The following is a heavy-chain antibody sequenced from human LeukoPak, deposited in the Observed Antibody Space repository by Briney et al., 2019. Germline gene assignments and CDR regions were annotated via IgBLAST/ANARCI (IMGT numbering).Heavy chain of an antibody. V-gene: IGHV3-73*01. CDR2: IDKKDNFYAT. CDR1: GFTFSGSA. D-gene: IGHD1-26*01. J-gene: IGHJ5*02. Sequence: WGSLRLSCAASGFTFSGSAIHWVRQSSGKGLEWVGHIDKKDNFYATTSAASVTGRFTSSRDDSKNTAYLQMNSLKTEDTALYYCTRDSGTNNWLDPWGQGTLVTVSS. CDR3: TRDSGTNNWLDP.